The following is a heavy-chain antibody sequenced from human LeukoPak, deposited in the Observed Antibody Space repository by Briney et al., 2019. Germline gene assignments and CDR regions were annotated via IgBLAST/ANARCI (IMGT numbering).Heavy chain of an antibody. CDR3: ARDRSLGCDH. V-gene: IGHV3-7*03. J-gene: IGHJ4*02. CDR2: INQDGSDK. D-gene: IGHD2-15*01. CDR1: GFTFTSYW. Sequence: GGSLRLSGAASGFTFTSYWMTWVRQAPGKRLERVANINQDGSDKYYVDSVKGRFTISRDNAKNSLYLQINSLRVEDTAVYYCARDRSLGCDHWGQGTLVTVSS.